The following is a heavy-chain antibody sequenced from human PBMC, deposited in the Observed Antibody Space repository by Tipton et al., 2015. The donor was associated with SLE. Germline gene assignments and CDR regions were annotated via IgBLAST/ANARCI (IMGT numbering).Heavy chain of an antibody. CDR2: IYQSGTT. Sequence: TLSLTCDVSDDSIRSNNWWSWVRQPPGKGLEWIGEIYQSGTTKYNPSLKSRATISVDKSKNQFSLKLSSVTAADTAVYYCARCYSNYEYFQHWGQGTLVTVSS. CDR3: ARCYSNYEYFQH. V-gene: IGHV4-4*02. D-gene: IGHD4-11*01. J-gene: IGHJ1*01. CDR1: DDSIRSNNW.